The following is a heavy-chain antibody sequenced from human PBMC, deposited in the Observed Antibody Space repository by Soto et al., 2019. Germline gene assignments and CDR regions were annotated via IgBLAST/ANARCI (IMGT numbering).Heavy chain of an antibody. CDR2: IWYDGSNK. J-gene: IGHJ4*02. CDR1: KCTVARYC. V-gene: IGHV3-33*01. D-gene: IGHD3-10*01. Sequence: PGGYLRLARPGCKCTVARYCMHWFRQAPGKGLEWVAVIWYDGSNKYYGDSVNGGFTISRDNSKNTLYLQMNSLRAEDTAVYYCATTVREPFDYWGQGTLVTV. CDR3: ATTVREPFDY.